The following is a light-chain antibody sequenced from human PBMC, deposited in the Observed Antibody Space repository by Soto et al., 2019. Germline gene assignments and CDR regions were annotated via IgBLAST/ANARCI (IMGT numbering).Light chain of an antibody. CDR3: HSRA. V-gene: IGKV1-5*01. CDR1: QSISSW. J-gene: IGKJ5*01. Sequence: DIQMTQSPSTLSASVGDKVTITCRASQSISSWLAWYQQKPGRAPKLLIYDASTLESGVPSRFSGSGSETEFTLTISRLQPDDFATYFCHSRAFGQGTRLETK. CDR2: DAS.